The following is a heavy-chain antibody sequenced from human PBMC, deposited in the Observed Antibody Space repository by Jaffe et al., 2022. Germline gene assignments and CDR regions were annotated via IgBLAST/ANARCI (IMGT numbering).Heavy chain of an antibody. J-gene: IGHJ2*01. D-gene: IGHD3-9*01. CDR3: TRSRLSLDSPAGWWHFDL. Sequence: EVQLMESGGDLVQPGRSLRLSCTGFGFTFGDYALSWVRQAPGKGLEWVGLIRNLQYQSTTEYAASVRGRFTISRDGSRDIAYLQTSSLETDDTGIYYCTRSRLSLDSPAGWWHFDLWGRGTLVTVSS. V-gene: IGHV3-49*04. CDR1: GFTFGDYA. CDR2: IRNLQYQSTT.